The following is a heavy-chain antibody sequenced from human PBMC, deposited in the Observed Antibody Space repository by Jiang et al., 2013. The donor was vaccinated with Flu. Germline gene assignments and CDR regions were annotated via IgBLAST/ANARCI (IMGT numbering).Heavy chain of an antibody. CDR1: GFTFSSYS. J-gene: IGHJ3*02. CDR3: ARVSMIRRIGAFDI. Sequence: VQLVESGGGLVQPGGSLRLSCAASGFTFSSYSMNWVRQAPGKGLEWVSSISSSSSYIYYADSVKGRFTISRDNAKNSLYLQMNSLRAEDTAVYYCARVSMIRRIGAFDIWGQGDKWSPSLQ. V-gene: IGHV3-21*01. D-gene: IGHD3-22*01. CDR2: ISSSSSYI.